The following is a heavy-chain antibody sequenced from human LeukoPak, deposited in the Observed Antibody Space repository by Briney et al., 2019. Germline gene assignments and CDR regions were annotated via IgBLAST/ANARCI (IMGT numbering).Heavy chain of an antibody. J-gene: IGHJ4*02. CDR3: ARGLTAMVLIPPDY. V-gene: IGHV1-18*01. CDR1: GYTFTSYG. CDR2: ISAYNGNT. D-gene: IGHD5-18*01. Sequence: ASVKVSCKASGYTFTSYGVSWVRQAPGQGLEWMGWISAYNGNTNYAQKLQGRVTMTTDTSTSTAYMELRSLRSDNTAVYYCARGLTAMVLIPPDYWGQGTLVTVSS.